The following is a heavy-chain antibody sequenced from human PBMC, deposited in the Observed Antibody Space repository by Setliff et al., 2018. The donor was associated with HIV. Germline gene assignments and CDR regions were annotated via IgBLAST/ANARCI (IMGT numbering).Heavy chain of an antibody. V-gene: IGHV1-18*01. J-gene: IGHJ6*03. CDR2: ISAYTANT. Sequence: ASVKVSCKASGYTFPNYGITWVRQAPGQGLEWMGWISAYTANTNYAQNLQGRVTLTTDTSSSTAYMELRSLRSDDPSVYYCVRGVQSPPHYSYYYLDVWGEGTMVTVS. CDR3: VRGVQSPPHYSYYYLDV. D-gene: IGHD3-3*01. CDR1: GYTFPNYG.